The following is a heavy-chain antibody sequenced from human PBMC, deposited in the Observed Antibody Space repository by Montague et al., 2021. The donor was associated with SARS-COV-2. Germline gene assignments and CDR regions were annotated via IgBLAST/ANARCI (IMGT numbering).Heavy chain of an antibody. V-gene: IGHV3-23*01. CDR3: AKDSYYYGLGYGMDV. Sequence: SLRLSCAASGFTFSNSAMNWVRQAPGKGLEWVSGSSGSDGGTHYADSVKGRFTISRDNSKNVLYLQMNSLRAEDTVLYYCAKDSYYYGLGYGMDVWGPGTTVSVPS. CDR1: GFTFSNSA. J-gene: IGHJ6*02. D-gene: IGHD3-10*01. CDR2: SSGSDGGT.